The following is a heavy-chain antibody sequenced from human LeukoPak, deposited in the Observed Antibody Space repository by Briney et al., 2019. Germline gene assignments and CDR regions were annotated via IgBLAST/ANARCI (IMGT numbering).Heavy chain of an antibody. CDR2: ISGSGGST. J-gene: IGHJ4*02. CDR3: ASPGYSYGTFDY. Sequence: GGSLRLACAASGFTFSSYAMSWLRPAPGKGLEWFSAISGSGGSTYYSDSVKGRFTISRDNSKNTLYLQMNSLRAEDTAVYYCASPGYSYGTFDYWGQGTLVTVSS. D-gene: IGHD5-18*01. V-gene: IGHV3-23*01. CDR1: GFTFSSYA.